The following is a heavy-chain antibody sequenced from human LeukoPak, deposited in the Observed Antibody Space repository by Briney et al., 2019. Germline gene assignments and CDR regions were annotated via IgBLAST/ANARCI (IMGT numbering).Heavy chain of an antibody. CDR2: IYHSGST. J-gene: IGHJ5*02. CDR3: ARAGIQLWHNWLDP. V-gene: IGHV4-38-2*01. D-gene: IGHD5-18*01. Sequence: KPSETLSLTCAVSGYSISSGYYWGWIRQPPGKGLEWIGSIYHSGSTYYNPSLKSRVTISVDTSKNQFSLKLSSVTAADTAVYYCARAGIQLWHNWLDPWGQGTLVTVSS. CDR1: GYSISSGYY.